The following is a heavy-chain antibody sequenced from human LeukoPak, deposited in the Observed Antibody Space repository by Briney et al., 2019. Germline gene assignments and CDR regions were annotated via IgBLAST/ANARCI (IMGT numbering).Heavy chain of an antibody. CDR1: GGSFSGYY. CDR3: ARHGGITMIVVIITDDAFDI. D-gene: IGHD3-22*01. J-gene: IGHJ3*02. V-gene: IGHV4-34*01. Sequence: SETLSLTCAVYGGSFSGYYWSWIRQPPGKGLEWMGEINHSGSTNYNPSLKSRVTISVDTSKHQFSLKLSSVTAADTAVYYCARHGGITMIVVIITDDAFDIWGQGTMVTVSS. CDR2: INHSGST.